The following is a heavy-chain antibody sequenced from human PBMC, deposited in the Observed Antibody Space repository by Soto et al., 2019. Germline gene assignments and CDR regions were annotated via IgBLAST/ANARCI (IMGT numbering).Heavy chain of an antibody. CDR3: ARGAAALRLTGQANWYFDL. V-gene: IGHV3-30*07. J-gene: IGHJ2*01. Sequence: SVKDRFTISRDNSNNTLYLQMNSQRAEDTAVYYCARGAAALRLTGQANWYFDLWGRGTLVTVSS. D-gene: IGHD6-13*01.